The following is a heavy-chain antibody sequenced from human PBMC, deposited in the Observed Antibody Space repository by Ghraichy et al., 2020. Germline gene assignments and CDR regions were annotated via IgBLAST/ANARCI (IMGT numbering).Heavy chain of an antibody. Sequence: GGSLRLSCAASGFPFSSFAMTWVRQAPGKGLEWVSSISPNAGDTYYADSVKGRFTISRDNSKDTLYLQMNSLRAEDTAVYYCAKDPVLRYFYYGMDVWCQGTTVTVSS. CDR3: AKDPVLRYFYYGMDV. CDR1: GFPFSSFA. V-gene: IGHV3-23*01. J-gene: IGHJ6*02. CDR2: ISPNAGDT. D-gene: IGHD3-10*01.